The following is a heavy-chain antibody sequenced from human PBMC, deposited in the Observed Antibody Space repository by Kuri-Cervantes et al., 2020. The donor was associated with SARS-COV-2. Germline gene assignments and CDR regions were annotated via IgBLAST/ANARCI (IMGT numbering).Heavy chain of an antibody. J-gene: IGHJ4*02. D-gene: IGHD3-22*01. CDR3: AREEHYYDTNGYFLRPRGYFDY. V-gene: IGHV3-33*01. Sequence: GGSLRLSCAASGFTFSNYGMQWARQAPGKGLEWVALIWYDGSKKYYAESVKGRFTISRDDPKNTLYLQMKSLRAEDTAVYYCAREEHYYDTNGYFLRPRGYFDYWGQGTLVTVSS. CDR2: IWYDGSKK. CDR1: GFTFSNYG.